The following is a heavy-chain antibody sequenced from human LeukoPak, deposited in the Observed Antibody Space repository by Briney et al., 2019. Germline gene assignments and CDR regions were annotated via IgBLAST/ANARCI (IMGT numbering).Heavy chain of an antibody. V-gene: IGHV4-39*07. CDR3: ARGLDSSSSVYFDY. CDR1: GGSISSSSYY. D-gene: IGHD6-6*01. CDR2: IYYSGST. Sequence: SETLSLTCTVSGGSISSSSYYWGWIRQPPGKGLEWIGSIYYSGSTYYNPSLKSRVTISVDTSKNQFSLKLSSVTAADTAVYYCARGLDSSSSVYFDYWGQGTLVTVSS. J-gene: IGHJ4*02.